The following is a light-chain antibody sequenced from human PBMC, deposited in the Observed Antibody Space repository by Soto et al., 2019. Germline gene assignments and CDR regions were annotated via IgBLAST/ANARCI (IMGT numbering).Light chain of an antibody. CDR1: SSDVGGYNY. Sequence: QYALTRPRSVSGSPGQSVTISCTGTSSDVGGYNYVSWYQQHPGKAPKLMIYDVSQRPSGVPDRLSGSKSGNTASLTISGLQAEDEADYYCCSYAGSYTLYVFGTGTKVTVL. J-gene: IGLJ1*01. V-gene: IGLV2-11*01. CDR2: DVS. CDR3: CSYAGSYTLYV.